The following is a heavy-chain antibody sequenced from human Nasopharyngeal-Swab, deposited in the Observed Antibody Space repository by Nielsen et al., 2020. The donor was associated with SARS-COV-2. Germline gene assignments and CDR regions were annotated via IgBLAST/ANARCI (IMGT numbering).Heavy chain of an antibody. CDR1: GYTLTELY. CDR3: ATVRDLAAAGNGSNWFDP. D-gene: IGHD6-13*01. V-gene: IGHV1-24*01. Sequence: ASVKVSCKVSGYTLTELYMHWVRQAPGNGLEWMGGFDPEDGETIYAQKFQGRVTMTEDTSTDTAYMELSSLRSEDTAVYYCATVRDLAAAGNGSNWFDPWGQGTLVTVSS. J-gene: IGHJ5*02. CDR2: FDPEDGET.